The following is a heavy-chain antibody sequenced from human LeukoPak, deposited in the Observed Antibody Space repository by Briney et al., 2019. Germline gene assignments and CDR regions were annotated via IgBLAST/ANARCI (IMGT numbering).Heavy chain of an antibody. J-gene: IGHJ4*02. D-gene: IGHD6-13*01. CDR2: ISYDGPNK. CDR1: GFTFRNYA. CDR3: AKRQPIGQQQLVPLLDY. Sequence: PGGSLRLSCVASGFTFRNYAMHWVRQAPGKGLEWVAVISYDGPNKHYADSVKGRFTISRDNSKNTLYLQMNSLRAEDTAVYYCAKRQPIGQQQLVPLLDYWGQGTLVTVSS. V-gene: IGHV3-30*04.